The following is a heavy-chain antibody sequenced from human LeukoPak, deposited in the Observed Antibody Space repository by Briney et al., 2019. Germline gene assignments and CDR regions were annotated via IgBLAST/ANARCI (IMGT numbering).Heavy chain of an antibody. CDR3: ARDTRYYYYMDV. CDR1: GDSISTYY. CDR2: VDYSGST. V-gene: IGHV4-59*01. J-gene: IGHJ6*03. Sequence: SETLSLTCTVSGDSISTYYWSWIRQPPGKGLEWVGYVDYSGSTNYNPSLKSRVTISVDTSKNQFFLKLSSVTAADTAVYYCARDTRYYYYMDVWGKGTTVTVSS.